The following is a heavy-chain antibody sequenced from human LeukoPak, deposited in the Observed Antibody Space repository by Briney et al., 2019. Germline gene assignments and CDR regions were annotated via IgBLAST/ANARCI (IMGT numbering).Heavy chain of an antibody. D-gene: IGHD5-18*01. J-gene: IGHJ4*02. V-gene: IGHV3-53*01. CDR1: GFTVSSNY. CDR2: IYSGGST. CDR3: ARGRTAMVTPFDH. Sequence: GGSLRLSCAASGFTVSSNYMSWVRQAPGKGLEWVSVIYSGGSTYYADSVKGRFTISRDNSKNTLYLQMNSLRAEDAAVYYCARGRTAMVTPFDHWGQGTLVTVSS.